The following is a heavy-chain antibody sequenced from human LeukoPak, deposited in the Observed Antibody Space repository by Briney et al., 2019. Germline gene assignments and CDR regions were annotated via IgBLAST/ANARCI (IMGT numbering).Heavy chain of an antibody. CDR1: GFTFSSYS. J-gene: IGHJ5*02. V-gene: IGHV3-21*05. CDR3: ARDLQGSDWFDP. CDR2: ISGSSSYI. Sequence: PGGSLRLSCAASGFTFSSYSMNWVRQAPGKGLEWVSYISGSSSYIYYADSVKGRFTISRDNAKNSLYLQMNSLRAEDTAVYYCARDLQGSDWFDPWGQGTLVTVSS.